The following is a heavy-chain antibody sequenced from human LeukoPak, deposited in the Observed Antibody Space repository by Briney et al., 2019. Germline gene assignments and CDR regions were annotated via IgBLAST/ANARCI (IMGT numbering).Heavy chain of an antibody. Sequence: SETLSLTCTVSGGSISSYYWSWIRQPAGKGLEWIGRIYISGSTNYNPSLKSRVAMSVDTSKNQFSLKLSSVTAADTAVYYCARGPPTTTVVTLYYFDYWGQGTLVTVSS. V-gene: IGHV4-4*07. CDR2: IYISGST. CDR3: ARGPPTTTVVTLYYFDY. D-gene: IGHD4-23*01. CDR1: GGSISSYY. J-gene: IGHJ4*02.